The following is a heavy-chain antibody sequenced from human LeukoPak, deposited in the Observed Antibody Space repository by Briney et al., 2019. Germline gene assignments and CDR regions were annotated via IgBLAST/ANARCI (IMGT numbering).Heavy chain of an antibody. CDR2: IYYSDST. V-gene: IGHV4-30-4*07. D-gene: IGHD5-12*01. CDR1: GGSISSGGYS. Sequence: SETLSLTCTVSGGSISSGGYSWSWIRQPPGKGLEWIGYIYYSDSTYYNPSLKSRVTISIDTSKNQFSLKLNSVTAADTAVYYCASHSGGYAYWGQGTLVTVSS. CDR3: ASHSGGYAY. J-gene: IGHJ4*02.